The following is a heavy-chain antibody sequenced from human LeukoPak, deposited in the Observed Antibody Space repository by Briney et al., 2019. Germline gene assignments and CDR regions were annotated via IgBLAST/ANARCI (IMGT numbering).Heavy chain of an antibody. J-gene: IGHJ4*02. D-gene: IGHD7-27*01. V-gene: IGHV3-33*06. Sequence: PGGSLRLSCAVSGFTLSNYGMHCVRQAPGRGLEWVAVIWYDGTNKYYADSVRGRFTISRDSSKNTLYLQKNSLRAEDTAVYYYTKSCRNWAYVEYGRQGTLVTVSS. CDR2: IWYDGTNK. CDR1: GFTLSNYG. CDR3: TKSCRNWAYVEY.